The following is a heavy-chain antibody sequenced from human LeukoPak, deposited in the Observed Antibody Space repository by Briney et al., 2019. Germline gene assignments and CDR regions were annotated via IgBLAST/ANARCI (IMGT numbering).Heavy chain of an antibody. CDR2: IWYDGSNK. CDR3: ARDGVVPAAIHYYYGMDV. D-gene: IGHD2-2*02. V-gene: IGHV3-33*01. J-gene: IGHJ6*02. CDR1: GFTFSSYG. Sequence: GGSLRLSCAASGFTFSSYGMHWVRQAPGKGLEWVAVIWYDGSNKYYADSVKGRFTISRDNSKNTLYLQMNSLRAEDTAVYYFARDGVVPAAIHYYYGMDVWGQGSTVTVSS.